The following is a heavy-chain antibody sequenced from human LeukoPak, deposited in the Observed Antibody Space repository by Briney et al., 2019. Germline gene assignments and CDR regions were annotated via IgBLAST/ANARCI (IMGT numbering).Heavy chain of an antibody. J-gene: IGHJ4*02. CDR2: ISNSGGAT. CDR1: GFTFSDYY. D-gene: IGHD3-10*01. CDR3: ARESYYGSGTYFNFDS. V-gene: IGHV3-11*01. Sequence: GGSLRLSCAASGFTFSDYYMSWIRQAPGKGLELVSYISNSGGATNYGDSVRGRFTISRDNSKNSLYLEMNSLRAEDTAIYFCARESYYGSGTYFNFDSWGQGILVTVSS.